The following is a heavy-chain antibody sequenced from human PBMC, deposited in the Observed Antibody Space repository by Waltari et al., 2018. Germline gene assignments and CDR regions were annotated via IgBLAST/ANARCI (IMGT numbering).Heavy chain of an antibody. Sequence: QVQLQESGPGLVKPSETLSLTCTVSGGSISSHYWSWIRQPPGKGLEWIGYIYYSGSTNYNPSLKSRVTISVDTSKNQFSLKLSSVTAADTAVYYCARVDGYKSRDAFDIWGQGTMVTVSS. V-gene: IGHV4-59*11. CDR3: ARVDGYKSRDAFDI. J-gene: IGHJ3*02. D-gene: IGHD5-12*01. CDR1: GGSISSHY. CDR2: IYYSGST.